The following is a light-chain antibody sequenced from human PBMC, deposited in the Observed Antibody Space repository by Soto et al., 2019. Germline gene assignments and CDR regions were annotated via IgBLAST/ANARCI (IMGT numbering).Light chain of an antibody. CDR2: GAS. CDR1: QSVRNNY. J-gene: IGKJ4*01. V-gene: IGKV3-20*01. Sequence: EIVLKQSPGTLDLSPGEGATLSCRASQSVRNNYLAWYQQKPGQSPSLLIDGASARATGIPDRFSGSGSGTEFTLTSSGLEAEDFAAYYCQQYGDSPRLTVGGGTRVEIK. CDR3: QQYGDSPRLT.